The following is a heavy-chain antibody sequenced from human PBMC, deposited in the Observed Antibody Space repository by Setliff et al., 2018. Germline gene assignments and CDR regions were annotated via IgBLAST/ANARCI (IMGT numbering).Heavy chain of an antibody. CDR1: GSSITSSNW. V-gene: IGHV4-4*02. CDR3: ARSADHFRYFDY. Sequence: SETLSLTCAVSGSSITSSNWWSWVRQPPGKGLEWIGQIFHSGTTYYNSSLKSRVTISVDTSKSQFSLRLNSVTAADTAVYYCARSADHFRYFDYWGQGTPVTVSS. CDR2: IFHSGTT. J-gene: IGHJ4*02.